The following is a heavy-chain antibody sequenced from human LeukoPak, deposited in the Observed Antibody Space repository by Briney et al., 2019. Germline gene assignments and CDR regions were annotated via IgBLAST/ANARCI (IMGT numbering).Heavy chain of an antibody. CDR3: AKSYRSNYYDSSGYSTDY. Sequence: PGGSLRLSCAASGFTFSSYAMSWVRQAPGKGLEWVSAISDSGGSTYYADSVKGRFTISRDNSKNTLYLQMNSLRAEDTAVYYCAKSYRSNYYDSSGYSTDYWGQGTLVTVSS. J-gene: IGHJ4*02. CDR1: GFTFSSYA. CDR2: ISDSGGST. D-gene: IGHD3-22*01. V-gene: IGHV3-23*01.